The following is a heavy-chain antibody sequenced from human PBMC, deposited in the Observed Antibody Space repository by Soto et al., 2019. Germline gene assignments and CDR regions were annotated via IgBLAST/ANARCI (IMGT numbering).Heavy chain of an antibody. J-gene: IGHJ3*01. V-gene: IGHV3-7*04. Sequence: EVQLVESGGGLVQPGESLRLSCAASGFTFSAFWMTWLRQAPGKGLEWVANIKRDGTVTHYGDSVEGRCTLSRKNAENSLFLQLNSLRPEDTAMYYCARDLSPPGEFFYDAFDVWGQGTVVTVSS. CDR3: ARDLSPPGEFFYDAFDV. CDR2: IKRDGTVT. CDR1: GFTFSAFW. D-gene: IGHD2-21*01.